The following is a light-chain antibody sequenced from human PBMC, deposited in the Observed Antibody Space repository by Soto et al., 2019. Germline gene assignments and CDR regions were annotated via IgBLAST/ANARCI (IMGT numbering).Light chain of an antibody. Sequence: EIVVTQAPGTLSLSQGESATLSCRARQSVSSNYWAWYQQKRGQAPRLLLYGASSRATGLPTTFSGSGSGTDFTLTISRLEPEDFAVYYCPQYDTSPWTSGKGTKV. V-gene: IGKV3-20*01. J-gene: IGKJ1*01. CDR2: GAS. CDR1: QSVSSNY. CDR3: PQYDTSPWT.